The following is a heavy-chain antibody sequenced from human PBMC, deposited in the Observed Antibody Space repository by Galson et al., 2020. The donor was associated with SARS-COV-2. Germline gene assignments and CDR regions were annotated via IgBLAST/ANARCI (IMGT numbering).Heavy chain of an antibody. CDR3: ARDVYSGYDRTYYYYYGMDV. D-gene: IGHD5-12*01. J-gene: IGHJ6*02. Sequence: GGSLRLSCAASGFTFNDYTMHWVRQPPGKGLEWVSLISWGGDSTYYADSVKGRFTISRDNAKNSLYLQMNSLRAEDTAVYYCARDVYSGYDRTYYYYYGMDVWGQGTTVTVSS. V-gene: IGHV3-43*01. CDR2: ISWGGDST. CDR1: GFTFNDYT.